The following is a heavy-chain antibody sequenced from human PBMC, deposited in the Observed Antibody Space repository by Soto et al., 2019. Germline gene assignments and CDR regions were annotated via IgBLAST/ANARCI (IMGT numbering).Heavy chain of an antibody. V-gene: IGHV1-18*01. Sequence: SVKVSCKASGYTFTSYGISWVRQAPGQGLEWMGWISAYNGNTNYAQKLQGRVTMTTDTSTSTAYMELRSLRSDDTAVYYCARVTVMYYYDSSGYPLDYWGQGTLVTVS. CDR3: ARVTVMYYYDSSGYPLDY. D-gene: IGHD3-22*01. J-gene: IGHJ4*02. CDR2: ISAYNGNT. CDR1: GYTFTSYG.